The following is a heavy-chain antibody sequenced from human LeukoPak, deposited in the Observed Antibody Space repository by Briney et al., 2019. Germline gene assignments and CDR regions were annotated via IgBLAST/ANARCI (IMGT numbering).Heavy chain of an antibody. J-gene: IGHJ1*01. V-gene: IGHV3-48*01. CDR3: VRGFPDHTADDYTNARFQH. CDR2: MSSGSGAK. CDR1: GFTYSRYT. D-gene: IGHD4-11*01. Sequence: GGSLTLLCAVWGFTYSRYTMKWVRQARGKGGEGGGRMSSGSGAKYYGECEEGRYNISRDNEKKSLYLQVNSGRGGDTVVYDSVRGFPDHTADDYTNARFQHWVQGTLVTVSS.